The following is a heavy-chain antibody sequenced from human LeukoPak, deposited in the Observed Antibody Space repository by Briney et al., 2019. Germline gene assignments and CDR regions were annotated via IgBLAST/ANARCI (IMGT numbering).Heavy chain of an antibody. CDR3: ARASPRALGYCSSTSCYGFDY. Sequence: KAGGSLRLSCAASGFTFSSYSMNWVRQAPGKGLEWVSSISSSSSYIYYADSVKGRFTISRDNAKNSLYLQMNSLRAEDTAVYYCARASPRALGYCSSTSCYGFDYWGQGTLVTVSS. D-gene: IGHD2-2*01. CDR2: ISSSSSYI. V-gene: IGHV3-21*01. CDR1: GFTFSSYS. J-gene: IGHJ4*02.